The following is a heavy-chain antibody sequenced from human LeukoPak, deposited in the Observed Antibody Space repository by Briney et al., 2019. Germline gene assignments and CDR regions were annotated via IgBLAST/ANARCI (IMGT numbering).Heavy chain of an antibody. CDR2: ISAYNGNT. CDR1: GYTFTSYY. J-gene: IGHJ4*02. CDR3: ARTPGVYDYVWGSYRLYYFDY. V-gene: IGHV1-18*04. Sequence: ASVKVSCKASGYTFTSYYMHWVRQAPGQGLEWMGWISAYNGNTNYAQKLQGRVTMTTDTSTSTAYMELRSLRSDDTAVYYCARTPGVYDYVWGSYRLYYFDYWGQGTLVTVSS. D-gene: IGHD3-16*02.